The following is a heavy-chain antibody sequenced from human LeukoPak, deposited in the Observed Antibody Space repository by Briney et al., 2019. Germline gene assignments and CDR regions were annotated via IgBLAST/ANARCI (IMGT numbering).Heavy chain of an antibody. Sequence: GGSLRLSCAASGFTFSNYSMNWVRQAPGKGLEWVANIKQDGGEKYYVDSVKGRFTISRDNAKNSLYLQMNSLRAEDRAVYYCARVDILTGYPFDYWGQGTLVTVSS. D-gene: IGHD3-9*01. V-gene: IGHV3-7*04. J-gene: IGHJ4*02. CDR3: ARVDILTGYPFDY. CDR2: IKQDGGEK. CDR1: GFTFSNYS.